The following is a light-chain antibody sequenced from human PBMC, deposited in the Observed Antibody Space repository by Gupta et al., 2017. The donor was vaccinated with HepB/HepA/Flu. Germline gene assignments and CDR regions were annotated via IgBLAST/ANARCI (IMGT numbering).Light chain of an antibody. Sequence: QSALTQPPSASGSPGQSVAIPCTGTSTDVGGYNYVSWYQQHPGTAPKLMIFEVNRRPSGVPDRFSGSKSGNTASLTVAGLQAEDEANYYCSSYAGNNNVVFGGGTKLTVL. CDR3: SSYAGNNNVV. CDR1: STDVGGYNY. V-gene: IGLV2-8*01. J-gene: IGLJ2*01. CDR2: EVN.